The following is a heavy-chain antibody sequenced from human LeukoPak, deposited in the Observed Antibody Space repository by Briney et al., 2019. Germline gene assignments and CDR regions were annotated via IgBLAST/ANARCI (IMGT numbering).Heavy chain of an antibody. J-gene: IGHJ5*02. CDR2: ISAYNGNT. CDR3: ARDTVAVRPGWFDP. Sequence: GASVKVSCKASGYTFKTYGISWVRQAPGQGFEWMGWISAYNGNTNYAQKFQGRVTMTTETSTSTAYMELRSLRSDDTAFYYCARDTVAVRPGWFDPWGQGTLVIVSS. D-gene: IGHD3-10*01. V-gene: IGHV1-18*01. CDR1: GYTFKTYG.